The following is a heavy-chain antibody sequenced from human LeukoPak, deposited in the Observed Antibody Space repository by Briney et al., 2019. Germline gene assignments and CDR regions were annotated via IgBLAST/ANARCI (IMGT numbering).Heavy chain of an antibody. Sequence: PGGSLRLSCAASGFIFSSYSMNWVRQAPGKGLEWVSYISLSSSTIFYADSVKGRFTISRDNAKNSLYLQMNSLRAEDTAVYYCAAQRGELLSDYWGQGTLVTVSS. V-gene: IGHV3-48*01. CDR3: AAQRGELLSDY. D-gene: IGHD1-7*01. CDR2: ISLSSSTI. CDR1: GFIFSSYS. J-gene: IGHJ4*02.